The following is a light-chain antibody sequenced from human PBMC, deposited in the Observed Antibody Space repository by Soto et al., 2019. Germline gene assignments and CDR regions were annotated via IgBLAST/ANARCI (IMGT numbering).Light chain of an antibody. CDR3: QQYYSYLT. Sequence: IEMTQSPSSLSASVGDRVTITCQASQDINYYLNWYQQKPGKAPNLLIYDASNLETGVPSRFSGRGYGTNFTLTISCLQSEDFATYYCQQYYSYLTFGQGTRLEIK. V-gene: IGKV1-33*01. CDR2: DAS. J-gene: IGKJ5*01. CDR1: QDINYY.